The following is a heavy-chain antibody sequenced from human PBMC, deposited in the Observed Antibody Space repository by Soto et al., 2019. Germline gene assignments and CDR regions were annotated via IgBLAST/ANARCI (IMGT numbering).Heavy chain of an antibody. Sequence: QTGGSLRLSCAASGFTFSTYDMHWVRHGPGKGLEWVSAIGTAGDTNYPGSVKGRFTISRENAKSSLYLQMNSLRAGDTAVYYCARGLPTGTVVPQVVQSYGMDVWGQGTTVTVSS. CDR1: GFTFSTYD. D-gene: IGHD6-13*01. V-gene: IGHV3-13*01. CDR3: ARGLPTGTVVPQVVQSYGMDV. CDR2: IGTAGDT. J-gene: IGHJ6*02.